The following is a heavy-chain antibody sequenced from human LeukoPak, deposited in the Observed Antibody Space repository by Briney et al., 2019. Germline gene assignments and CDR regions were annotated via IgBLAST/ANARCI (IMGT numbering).Heavy chain of an antibody. CDR1: GYTFTGYY. CDR2: VNPNSGGT. J-gene: IGHJ4*02. CDR3: ARGRLRGSSTSCYPF. V-gene: IGHV1-2*02. D-gene: IGHD2-2*01. Sequence: GASVKVSCKASGYTFTGYYMHWVRQAPGQGLAWMGWVNPNSGGTNYAQRFQGRVTMTRDTSISTAYMELSRLRSDDTAVYYCARGRLRGSSTSCYPFWGQGTLVTVSS.